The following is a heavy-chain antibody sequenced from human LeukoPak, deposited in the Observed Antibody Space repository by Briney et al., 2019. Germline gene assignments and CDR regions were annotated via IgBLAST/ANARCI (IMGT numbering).Heavy chain of an antibody. J-gene: IGHJ4*02. D-gene: IGHD3-10*01. CDR3: EVPASRGFDY. CDR2: ISGSGGST. Sequence: GGSLRLSCAASGFTFSSYAMSWVRQAPGEGLEWVSAISGSGGSTYYADSVKGRFTISRDNSKNTLYLQMNSLRAEDTAVYYCEVPASRGFDYWGQGTLVTVSS. V-gene: IGHV3-23*01. CDR1: GFTFSSYA.